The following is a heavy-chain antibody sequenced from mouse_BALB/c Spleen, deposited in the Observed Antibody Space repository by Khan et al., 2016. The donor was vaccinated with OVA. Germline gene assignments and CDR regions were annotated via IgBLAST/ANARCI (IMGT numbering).Heavy chain of an antibody. CDR2: IWSGGST. CDR1: GFSLTTYG. D-gene: IGHD2-4*01. CDR3: ARNYDYDEGLAY. V-gene: IGHV2-2*02. J-gene: IGHJ3*01. Sequence: QVQLKQSGPGLVQPSQSLSITCTVSGFSLTTYGVHWVRQSPGKGLEWLGVIWSGGSTDYNAAFISRLSISKDNYKSQVFFKMNSLQANDTAIYYCARNYDYDEGLAYWGQGTLVTVSA.